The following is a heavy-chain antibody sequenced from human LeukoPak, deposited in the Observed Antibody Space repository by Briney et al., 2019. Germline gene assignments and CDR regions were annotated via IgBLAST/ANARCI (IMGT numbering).Heavy chain of an antibody. V-gene: IGHV3-21*01. CDR1: GFTFSSYS. Sequence: PGGSLRLSCAASGFTFSSYSMNWVRQAPGKGLEWVSSISSSSSYIYYADSVKGRFTISRDNAKNSLYLQMNSLRAEDTAVYYCARVSRYYYDSSGHLDAFDIWGQGTMVTVSS. J-gene: IGHJ3*02. CDR3: ARVSRYYYDSSGHLDAFDI. CDR2: ISSSSSYI. D-gene: IGHD3-22*01.